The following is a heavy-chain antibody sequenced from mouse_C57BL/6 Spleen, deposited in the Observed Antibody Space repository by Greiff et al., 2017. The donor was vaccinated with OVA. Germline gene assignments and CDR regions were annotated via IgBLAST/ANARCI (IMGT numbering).Heavy chain of an antibody. CDR2: IYPGSGST. D-gene: IGHD2-2*01. CDR1: GYTFTSYW. J-gene: IGHJ2*01. Sequence: QVQLKQPGAELVKPGASVKMSCKASGYTFTSYWITWVKQRPGQGLEWIGDIYPGSGSTNYNEKFKSKATLTVDTSSSTAYMQLSSLTSEDSAVYYCARKGVYYGYYFDYWGQGTTLTVSS. CDR3: ARKGVYYGYYFDY. V-gene: IGHV1-55*01.